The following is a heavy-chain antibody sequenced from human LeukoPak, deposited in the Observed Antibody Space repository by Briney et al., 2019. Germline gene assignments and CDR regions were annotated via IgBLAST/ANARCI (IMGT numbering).Heavy chain of an antibody. CDR3: ATTGYSSSWYGAFDI. J-gene: IGHJ3*02. Sequence: GGSLRLSCAASGFTFSSYAMSWVRQAPGKGLEWVSAISGSGGSTYYADSVKGRLTISRDNSKNTLYLQMNSLRAEDTAVYYCATTGYSSSWYGAFDIWGQGTMVTVSS. CDR1: GFTFSSYA. D-gene: IGHD6-13*01. CDR2: ISGSGGST. V-gene: IGHV3-23*01.